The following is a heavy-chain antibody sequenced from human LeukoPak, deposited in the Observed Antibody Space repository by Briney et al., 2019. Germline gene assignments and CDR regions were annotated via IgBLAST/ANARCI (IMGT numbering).Heavy chain of an antibody. CDR1: GGSISIYY. J-gene: IGHJ4*02. CDR2: IYYSGRT. D-gene: IGHD1-26*01. CDR3: ARGTTGIYLKYYFDY. Sequence: SETLSLTCSVSGGSISIYYWSWIRQPPGKGLEWIGYIYYSGRTNYNPSLKSRVTISVDTSKNQFSLNLSSVTAADTAVYYCARGTTGIYLKYYFDYWGQGSLVTVSS. V-gene: IGHV4-59*01.